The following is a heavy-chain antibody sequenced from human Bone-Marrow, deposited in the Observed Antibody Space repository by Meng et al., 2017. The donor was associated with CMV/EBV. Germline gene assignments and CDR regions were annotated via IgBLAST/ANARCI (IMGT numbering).Heavy chain of an antibody. D-gene: IGHD6-13*01. Sequence: SENTLTRYYMHWARKAPGQGLEWRGIINPSGGSTSYAQKFQARVTMTRDTSTSTVYMGLSSLRSEATAVYYCAGEGGGAAAGSYYFDYWGQGTLVTVSS. V-gene: IGHV1-46*01. CDR3: AGEGGGAAAGSYYFDY. CDR1: ENTLTRYY. J-gene: IGHJ4*02. CDR2: INPSGGST.